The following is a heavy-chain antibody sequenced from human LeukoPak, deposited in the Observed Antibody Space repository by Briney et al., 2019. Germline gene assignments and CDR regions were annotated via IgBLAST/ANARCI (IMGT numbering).Heavy chain of an antibody. Sequence: GASVKVSCKASGGTFSTFGLSWVRQAPGQGLECLGRIIPALGTVNYAKEFQGRLTITADKFTRTDYMELSSLRSEDTAVYYCARVADHYNYGMDVWGQGTTVIVSS. V-gene: IGHV1-69*04. CDR1: GGTFSTFG. CDR2: IIPALGTV. J-gene: IGHJ6*02. CDR3: ARVADHYNYGMDV.